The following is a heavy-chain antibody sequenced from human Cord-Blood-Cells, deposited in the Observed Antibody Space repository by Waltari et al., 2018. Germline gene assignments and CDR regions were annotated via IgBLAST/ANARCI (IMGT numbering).Heavy chain of an antibody. Sequence: QVQLVQSGAEVKKPGASVKVSCKASGYTFTGYYMHWVRQAPGQGLEWMGWINPNSGGTNYAQKFQGRVTMTRDTSISTAYMELSRLRSDDTAVYYCARDSRPYGSGSYNDYWGQGTLVTVSS. D-gene: IGHD3-10*01. CDR3: ARDSRPYGSGSYNDY. CDR1: GYTFTGYY. CDR2: INPNSGGT. J-gene: IGHJ4*02. V-gene: IGHV1-2*02.